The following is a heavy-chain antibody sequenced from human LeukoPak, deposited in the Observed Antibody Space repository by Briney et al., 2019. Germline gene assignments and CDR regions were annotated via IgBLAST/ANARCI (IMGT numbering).Heavy chain of an antibody. Sequence: GASVKVSCKASGYTFTNYFIHWVRQAPGQGLEWMGLIKTSVDSASYAQSFQGRVTMTEDTSTDTAYMELSSLRSEDTAVYYCATNSRYFDWRHAFDIWGQGTMVTVSS. CDR1: GYTFTNYF. J-gene: IGHJ3*02. V-gene: IGHV1-46*01. D-gene: IGHD3-9*01. CDR3: ATNSRYFDWRHAFDI. CDR2: IKTSVDSA.